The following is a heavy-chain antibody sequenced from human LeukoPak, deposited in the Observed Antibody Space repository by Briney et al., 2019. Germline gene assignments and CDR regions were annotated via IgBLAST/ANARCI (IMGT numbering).Heavy chain of an antibody. CDR2: IWYDGSNK. CDR3: ARGYCSSTSCYMDV. D-gene: IGHD2-2*01. CDR1: GFTFSSSA. V-gene: IGHV3-33*08. Sequence: GGSRRLSCAASGFTFSSSAMSWVRQAPGKGLEWVAVIWYDGSNKYYADSVKGRFTISRDNSKNTLYLQMNSLRAEDTAVYYCARGYCSSTSCYMDVWGQGTTVT. J-gene: IGHJ6*02.